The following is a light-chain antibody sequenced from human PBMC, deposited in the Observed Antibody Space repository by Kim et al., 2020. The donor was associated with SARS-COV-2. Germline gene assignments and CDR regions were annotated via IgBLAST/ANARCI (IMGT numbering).Light chain of an antibody. Sequence: EIVLTQSPATLSLSPGDRATLSCRASQSLSDYLTWYQHKPGQAPRLLIYDASNRATGIPARFSGSGSGTDFTLTISSLEPEDFAVYYCQQSTNWPTFGGGTKVDIK. CDR1: QSLSDY. CDR2: DAS. CDR3: QQSTNWPT. V-gene: IGKV3-11*01. J-gene: IGKJ4*01.